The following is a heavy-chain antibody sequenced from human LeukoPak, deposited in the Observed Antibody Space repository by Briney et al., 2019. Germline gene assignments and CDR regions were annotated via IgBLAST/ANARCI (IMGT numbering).Heavy chain of an antibody. J-gene: IGHJ4*02. Sequence: GGSLRLSCAASGFTFSSYWMHWVRQAPGKGLVWVSRINSDGSSTSYADSVKGRFTISRDNAKNSLYLQMNSLRAEDTAVYYCARDHPVVVVAATRGGFDYWGQGTLVTVSS. D-gene: IGHD2-15*01. CDR2: INSDGSST. CDR3: ARDHPVVVVAATRGGFDY. V-gene: IGHV3-74*01. CDR1: GFTFSSYW.